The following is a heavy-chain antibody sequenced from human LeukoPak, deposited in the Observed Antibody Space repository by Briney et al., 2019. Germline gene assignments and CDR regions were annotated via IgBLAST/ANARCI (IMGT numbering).Heavy chain of an antibody. Sequence: GSSVTVSCLAAGGTFSSDAISCVRPAPGPGREWLGGIIVIFGTANFAQKFRGRVTITTDESTSTAYMELSSLRSEDTAVYYCARTTQNLDSSGSYYTGIFDDWGQGTLVTASS. J-gene: IGHJ4*02. D-gene: IGHD3-10*01. CDR3: ARTTQNLDSSGSYYTGIFDD. CDR2: IIVIFGTA. V-gene: IGHV1-69*05. CDR1: GGTFSSDA.